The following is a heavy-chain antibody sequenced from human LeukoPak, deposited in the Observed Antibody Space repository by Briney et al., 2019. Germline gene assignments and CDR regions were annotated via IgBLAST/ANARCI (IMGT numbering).Heavy chain of an antibody. D-gene: IGHD6-19*01. CDR3: ARGGWSLDD. CDR2: IYYNGNA. Sequence: SETLSLTCTVSGGSMSGYYWSWIRLPPGKGLEWIGYIYYNGNANYNPFLKSRLTMSVDTSKNQFSLKLNSATSVDTAIYYCARGGWSLDDWGQGTLVTVSS. V-gene: IGHV4-59*01. J-gene: IGHJ4*02. CDR1: GGSMSGYY.